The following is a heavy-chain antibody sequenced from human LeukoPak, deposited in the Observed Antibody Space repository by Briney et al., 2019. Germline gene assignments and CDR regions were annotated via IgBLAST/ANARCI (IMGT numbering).Heavy chain of an antibody. V-gene: IGHV3-23*01. D-gene: IGHD6-6*01. CDR1: GFTFSSYA. CDR2: INDSGGST. Sequence: GGSLRLSCAASGFTFSSYAMSWVRQAPGKGLEWVSAINDSGGSTYYADSVKGRFTISRDNSKNTLYLQMNSLRAEDTAVYYCAKDTEAGSSSGVIDYWGQGTLVTVSS. CDR3: AKDTEAGSSSGVIDY. J-gene: IGHJ4*02.